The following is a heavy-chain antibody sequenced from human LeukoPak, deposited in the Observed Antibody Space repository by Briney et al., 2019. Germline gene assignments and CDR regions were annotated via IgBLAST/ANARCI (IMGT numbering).Heavy chain of an antibody. D-gene: IGHD1-1*01. CDR2: IYYSGST. CDR1: GGSISSYY. J-gene: IGHJ6*02. CDR3: AREGSNWNDNGMDV. V-gene: IGHV4-59*01. Sequence: SDTLSLTCTVSGGSISSYYWSWIRQPPGKGLEWIGYIYYSGSTNYNPSLKSRVTISVDTSKNQFSLKLSSVTAADTAVYYCAREGSNWNDNGMDVWGQGTTVTVSS.